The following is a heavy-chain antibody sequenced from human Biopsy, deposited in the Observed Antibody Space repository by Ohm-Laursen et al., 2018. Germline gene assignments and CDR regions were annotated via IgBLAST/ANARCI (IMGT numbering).Heavy chain of an antibody. V-gene: IGHV2-5*01. CDR3: AHARGYSYGYSYFDY. J-gene: IGHJ4*02. CDR2: IYWNNDK. D-gene: IGHD5-18*01. Sequence: TQTLTLTCTFSGFSLSNSGVGVAWIRQPPGKALEWLAIIYWNNDKHFSPSLRSRLTITKDTSRNQVVLTVTNMDPVDTATSSCAHARGYSYGYSYFDYWGQGTLVTVSS. CDR1: GFSLSNSGVG.